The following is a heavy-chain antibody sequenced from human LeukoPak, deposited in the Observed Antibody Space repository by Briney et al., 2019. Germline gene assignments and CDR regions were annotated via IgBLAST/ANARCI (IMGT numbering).Heavy chain of an antibody. D-gene: IGHD3-16*01. Sequence: ASVTVSCKASGYTFTSYAMHWVRQAPGQRLEWMGWINAGNGNTKYSQEFQGRVTITRDTSASTAYMELSSLRSEDMAVYYCARSSNEYYDYVWGSPPAFDIWGQGTMVTVSS. J-gene: IGHJ3*02. CDR1: GYTFTSYA. CDR2: INAGNGNT. V-gene: IGHV1-3*03. CDR3: ARSSNEYYDYVWGSPPAFDI.